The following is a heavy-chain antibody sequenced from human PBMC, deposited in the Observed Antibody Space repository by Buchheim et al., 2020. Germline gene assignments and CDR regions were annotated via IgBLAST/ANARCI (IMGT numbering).Heavy chain of an antibody. D-gene: IGHD6-6*01. CDR1: GGSFSGYY. Sequence: QVQLQQWGAGLLKPSETLSLTCAVYGGSFSGYYWSWIRQPPGKGLEWIGEINHSGSTNNNPSLKSRVTISVDTSKNQFSLKLSSVTAADTAVYYCARSPYSSSSRRGYYYYYYGMDVWGQGTT. CDR3: ARSPYSSSSRRGYYYYYYGMDV. V-gene: IGHV4-34*01. J-gene: IGHJ6*02. CDR2: INHSGST.